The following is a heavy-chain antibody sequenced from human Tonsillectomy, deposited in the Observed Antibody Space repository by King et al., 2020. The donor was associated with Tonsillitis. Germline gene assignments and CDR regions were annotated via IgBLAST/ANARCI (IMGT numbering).Heavy chain of an antibody. CDR3: ATITNWGIDY. CDR2: IKEDGSGK. D-gene: IGHD7-27*01. Sequence: QLVQSGGGLVQPGGSLRLSCAASGFTFSSYWMSWVRQAPGKGLGWVANIKEDGSGKYYVDSVKGRFTISRDNAKASLFLQMNSLRAEDTAVYYCATITNWGIDYWGQGTLVTVSS. V-gene: IGHV3-7*01. CDR1: GFTFSSYW. J-gene: IGHJ4*02.